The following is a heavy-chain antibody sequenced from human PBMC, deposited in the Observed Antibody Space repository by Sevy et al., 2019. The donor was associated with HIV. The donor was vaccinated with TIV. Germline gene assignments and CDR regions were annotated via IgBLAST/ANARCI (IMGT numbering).Heavy chain of an antibody. V-gene: IGHV4-31*03. CDR3: AREGNYYDSSGYYSGAFDI. J-gene: IGHJ3*02. CDR2: IYYSGST. D-gene: IGHD3-22*01. CDR1: GGSISSGGYY. Sequence: SETLSLTCTVSGGSISSGGYYWSWIHQHPGKGLEWIGYIYYSGSTYYNPSLKSRVTISVDTSKNQFSLKLSSVTAADTAVYYCAREGNYYDSSGYYSGAFDIWGQGTMVTVSS.